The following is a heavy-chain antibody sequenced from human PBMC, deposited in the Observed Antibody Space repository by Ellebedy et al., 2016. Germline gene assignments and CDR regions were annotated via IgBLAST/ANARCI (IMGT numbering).Heavy chain of an antibody. CDR3: ARDTVGASDYGMDV. V-gene: IGHV4-59*13. Sequence: SETLSLXCTVSGGSISSYYWSWIRQPPGKGLEWIGYIYYSGSTNYNPSLKSRVTISVDTSKNQFSLKLSSVTAADTAVYYCARDTVGASDYGMDVWGQGTTVTVSS. CDR2: IYYSGST. D-gene: IGHD1-26*01. CDR1: GGSISSYY. J-gene: IGHJ6*02.